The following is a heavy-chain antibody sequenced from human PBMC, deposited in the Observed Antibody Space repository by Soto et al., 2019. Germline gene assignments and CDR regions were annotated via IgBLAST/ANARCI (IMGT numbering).Heavy chain of an antibody. CDR3: AAGEASSRNLAPYYLDF. Sequence: SETLSLTCTVSGGSMRNYFWTWIRQPPGKGLEWIGYIHYSGTTSFFPSYNPSLRSRVTISEDTSKNQFSLKLLSVTIADTAVYFCAAGEASSRNLAPYYLDFWGQGTLVTVS. D-gene: IGHD6-13*01. CDR2: IHYSGTT. J-gene: IGHJ4*02. CDR1: GGSMRNYF. V-gene: IGHV4-59*01.